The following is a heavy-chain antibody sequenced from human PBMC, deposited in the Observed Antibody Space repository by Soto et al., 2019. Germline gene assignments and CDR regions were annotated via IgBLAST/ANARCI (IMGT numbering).Heavy chain of an antibody. D-gene: IGHD6-6*01. J-gene: IGHJ6*02. CDR2: LCPGDSDT. V-gene: IGHV5-51*01. Sequence: GESLKISCKGSGYSFTSYWIGWVRQMPGQGLDWMGILCPGDSDTRYSPSFQGQVSISDDKSISTAYMEWSSLKASDSDMCYCARIQKIAARPFYSCGMEVGCQGTVITVS. CDR1: GYSFTSYW. CDR3: ARIQKIAARPFYSCGMEV.